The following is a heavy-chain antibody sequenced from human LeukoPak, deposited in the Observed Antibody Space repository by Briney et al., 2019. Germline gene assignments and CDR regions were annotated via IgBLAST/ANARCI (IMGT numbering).Heavy chain of an antibody. J-gene: IGHJ4*02. Sequence: GASVKVSFKASGYIFTDYYMHWVRQAPGQGLEWLGWINPNSGDTNYAQKFQGRVTMTRDTSITTVYMELRSLRSDDTAVYYCASPAGSNYDVLTGPGYCDYWGQGTLVTVSS. CDR2: INPNSGDT. CDR1: GYIFTDYY. V-gene: IGHV1-2*02. CDR3: ASPAGSNYDVLTGPGYCDY. D-gene: IGHD3-9*01.